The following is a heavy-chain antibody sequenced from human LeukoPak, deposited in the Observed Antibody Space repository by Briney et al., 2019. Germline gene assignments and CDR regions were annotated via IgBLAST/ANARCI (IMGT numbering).Heavy chain of an antibody. J-gene: IGHJ4*02. CDR2: IKSKNDGGTT. Sequence: PGGPLRLSCAASGFNFSSHTMDWVRQAPGEGVGWVGRIKSKNDGGTTDYAAPVKGRFTISRDDSKYTLYLQMNSLKTEDTAVYYCSTDKGARDFWGQGTLVTVSS. CDR3: STDKGARDF. CDR1: GFNFSSHT. D-gene: IGHD4/OR15-4a*01. V-gene: IGHV3-15*01.